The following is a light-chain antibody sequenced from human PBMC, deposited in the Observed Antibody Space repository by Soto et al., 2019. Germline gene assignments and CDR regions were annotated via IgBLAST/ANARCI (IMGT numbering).Light chain of an antibody. J-gene: IGKJ1*01. CDR3: QQYNNWPKT. Sequence: EIVLTPSRATLSLSPGERATLSCRASQRLRSHLAWFQQRPGQAPGLLIYGASYRATGIPDRFSGSGSGTDFTLTISRLQSEDFAVYYCQQYNNWPKTFGQGTKVDIK. V-gene: IGKV3D-15*01. CDR2: GAS. CDR1: QRLRSH.